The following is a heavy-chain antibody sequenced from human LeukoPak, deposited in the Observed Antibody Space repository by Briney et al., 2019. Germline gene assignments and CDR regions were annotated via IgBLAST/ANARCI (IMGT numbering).Heavy chain of an antibody. CDR3: ARAAAGSGSYLD. Sequence: GGSLRLSCAASGFTFSSYAMSWVRQAPGKGLEWVSAITGSGGSTYYADSVKGRFTISRDNSKNTLYLQMNSLRAEDTAVYYCARAAAGSGSYLDWGQGTLVTVSS. D-gene: IGHD3-10*01. CDR1: GFTFSSYA. J-gene: IGHJ4*02. V-gene: IGHV3-23*01. CDR2: ITGSGGST.